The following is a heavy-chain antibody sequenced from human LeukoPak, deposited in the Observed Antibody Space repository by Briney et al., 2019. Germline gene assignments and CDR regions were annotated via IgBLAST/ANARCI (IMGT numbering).Heavy chain of an antibody. J-gene: IGHJ2*01. Sequence: GGSLRLSCAASGFTFSSYAMSWVRQAPGKGLEWVSAISGSGGSTYYADSVKGRFTISRDNSKNTLYLQMNSLRAEATAVYYCAKGVYGAPNWYFDLWGRGTLVTVSS. CDR3: AKGVYGAPNWYFDL. V-gene: IGHV3-23*01. CDR2: ISGSGGST. D-gene: IGHD4/OR15-4a*01. CDR1: GFTFSSYA.